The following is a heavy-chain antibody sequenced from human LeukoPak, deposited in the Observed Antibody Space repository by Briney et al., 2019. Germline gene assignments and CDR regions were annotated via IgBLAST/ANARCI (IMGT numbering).Heavy chain of an antibody. Sequence: GGSLRLSCAASGFTFSSYALHWVRQAPGKGLECVSAISSNGGSTYYADSVKGRFTISRDNSKNMLYLQMGSLRAEDMAVYDCARGDYGNFSHYYYYGMDVWGKGTTVTVPS. J-gene: IGHJ6*04. CDR1: GFTFSSYA. V-gene: IGHV3-64*02. D-gene: IGHD4-11*01. CDR3: ARGDYGNFSHYYYYGMDV. CDR2: ISSNGGST.